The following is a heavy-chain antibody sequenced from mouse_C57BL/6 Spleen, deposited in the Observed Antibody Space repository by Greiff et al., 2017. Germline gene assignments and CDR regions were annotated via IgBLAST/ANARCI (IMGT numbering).Heavy chain of an antibody. D-gene: IGHD5-1-1*01. Sequence: EVQLQQSGPELVKPGASVTISCKASGYSFTGYYMNWVKQSPEKSLEWIGEINPSTGGTTYNQKFKAKATLTVDKSSSTAYMQLKSLTSEDSAFYYCARSIPGYFDYWGTGTTLTVSS. V-gene: IGHV1-42*01. CDR2: INPSTGGT. CDR3: ARSIPGYFDY. CDR1: GYSFTGYY. J-gene: IGHJ2*01.